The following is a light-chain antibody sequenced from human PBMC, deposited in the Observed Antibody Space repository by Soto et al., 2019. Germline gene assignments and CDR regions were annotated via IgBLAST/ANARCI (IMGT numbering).Light chain of an antibody. J-gene: IGKJ4*01. V-gene: IGKV3-15*01. CDR3: QQYNSWPLT. CDR1: QSVGSS. Sequence: EIVMTQSPATLSVSTGERATLSCRASQSVGSSLAWYQRKPGQAPRLLIYGASTRATGIPATFSGSGSGTEFTLTISSLQSEDFAVYYCQQYNSWPLTFGGGTKVDI. CDR2: GAS.